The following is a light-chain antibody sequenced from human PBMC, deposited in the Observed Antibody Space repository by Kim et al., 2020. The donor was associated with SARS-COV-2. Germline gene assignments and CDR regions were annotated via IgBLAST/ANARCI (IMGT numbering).Light chain of an antibody. J-gene: IGLJ3*02. V-gene: IGLV1-40*01. CDR3: QSYDSSLSGSV. CDR1: SSNIGAGYD. CDR2: GNS. Sequence: QRVTFSCTGSSSNIGAGYDVHWYQQLPGTAPKLLISGNSNRPSGVPDRFSGSKSGTSASLAITGLQAEDEADYYCQSYDSSLSGSVFGGGTQLTVL.